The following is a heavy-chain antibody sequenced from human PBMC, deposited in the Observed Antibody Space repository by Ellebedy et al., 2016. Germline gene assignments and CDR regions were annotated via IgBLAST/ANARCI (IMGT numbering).Heavy chain of an antibody. J-gene: IGHJ4*02. CDR1: GYTFTSYG. D-gene: IGHD3-9*01. V-gene: IGHV1-18*01. CDR2: ISAYNGNT. CDR3: ARGGDYDILTGYYAYYYFDY. Sequence: ASVKVSXXASGYTFTSYGISWVRQAPGQGLEWMGWISAYNGNTNYAQKLQGRVTMTTDTSTSTAYMELRSLRSDDTAVYYCARGGDYDILTGYYAYYYFDYWGQGTLVTVSS.